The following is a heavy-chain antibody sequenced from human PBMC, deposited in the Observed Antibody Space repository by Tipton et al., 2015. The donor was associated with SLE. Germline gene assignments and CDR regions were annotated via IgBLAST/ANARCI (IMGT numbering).Heavy chain of an antibody. J-gene: IGHJ4*02. Sequence: TLSLTCTVYGGSFSGYYWSWIRQPPGKGLEWIGIIYNSGTTNYNPSLKSRVTISRDNAKNSLYLQMNSLRADDTAVYYCARDLYYYASGRYTRYFDYWGQGTLVTVSS. CDR2: IYNSGTT. V-gene: IGHV4-4*08. CDR1: GGSFSGYY. D-gene: IGHD3-10*01. CDR3: ARDLYYYASGRYTRYFDY.